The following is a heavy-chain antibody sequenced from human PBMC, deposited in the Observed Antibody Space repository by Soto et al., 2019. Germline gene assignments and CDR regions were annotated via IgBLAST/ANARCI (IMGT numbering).Heavy chain of an antibody. V-gene: IGHV3-30*18. J-gene: IGHJ4*02. Sequence: QVQLVESGGGVVQPGRSLKLSCTTSGFTFSLYGMHWVRRAPGKGLEWLAVISFDAKNIYYADSVKGRFTISRDNSKTTLFLQMSHLRADDTAVYFCAKGSQAAAVLDHWGQGALVTVAS. D-gene: IGHD6-25*01. CDR3: AKGSQAAAVLDH. CDR2: ISFDAKNI. CDR1: GFTFSLYG.